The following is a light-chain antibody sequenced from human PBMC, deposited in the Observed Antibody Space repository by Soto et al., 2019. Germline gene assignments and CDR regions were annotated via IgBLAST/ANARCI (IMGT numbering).Light chain of an antibody. CDR2: KVS. J-gene: IGKJ2*01. CDR1: RSLAYIDGNTY. Sequence: EVVMTQSPLSLPVTLGQPASISCRSSRSLAYIDGNTYLSWFQQRPGQSPRRLIYKVSNRESGVPDRFSGSGSGTYVTLKISRVEAEDVGVYYCMQGTHWPPYTFGQGTKLEIK. V-gene: IGKV2-30*01. CDR3: MQGTHWPPYT.